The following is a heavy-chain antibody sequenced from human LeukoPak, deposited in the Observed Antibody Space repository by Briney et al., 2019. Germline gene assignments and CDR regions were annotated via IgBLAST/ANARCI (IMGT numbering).Heavy chain of an antibody. D-gene: IGHD2-2*01. CDR2: ISSSSSTI. CDR3: AREVRLYYYYMDV. CDR1: GFTFSSYS. J-gene: IGHJ6*03. V-gene: IGHV3-48*01. Sequence: GGSLRLSCAASGFTFSSYSMNWVRQAPGKGLEWVSYISSSSSTIYYADSVKGRFTISRDNAKNSLYLQMNSLRAEDTAVYYCAREVRLYYYYMDVWGKGTTVTVSS.